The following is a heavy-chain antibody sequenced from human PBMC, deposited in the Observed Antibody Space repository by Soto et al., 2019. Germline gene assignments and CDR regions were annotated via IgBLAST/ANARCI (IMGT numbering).Heavy chain of an antibody. CDR3: ARARGYIVVVPAALDNWFDP. CDR2: IYYSGST. J-gene: IGHJ5*02. CDR1: GGSISSSSYY. D-gene: IGHD2-2*01. V-gene: IGHV4-39*01. Sequence: PSETLSLTCTVSGGSISSSSYYWGWIRQPPGKGLEWIGSIYYSGSTYYNPSLKSRVTISVDTSKNQFSLKLSSVTAADTAVYYCARARGYIVVVPAALDNWFDPWGQGTLVTVSS.